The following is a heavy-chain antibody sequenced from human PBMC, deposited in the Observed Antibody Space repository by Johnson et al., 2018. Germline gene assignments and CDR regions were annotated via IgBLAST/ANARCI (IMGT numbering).Heavy chain of an antibody. Sequence: VQLVESGGGLVQPGRSLRLSCTASGFTFGDYAVSWFRQAPGKGLEWVGFIRSKSYGGTTEYAASVKGRFTISRDDSKSIAYLQMNSLKTEDTAVYYCSRPYDSSGYYPRYFQHWGQGTLVTVSS. CDR3: SRPYDSSGYYPRYFQH. V-gene: IGHV3-49*03. CDR2: IRSKSYGGTT. CDR1: GFTFGDYA. D-gene: IGHD3-22*01. J-gene: IGHJ1*01.